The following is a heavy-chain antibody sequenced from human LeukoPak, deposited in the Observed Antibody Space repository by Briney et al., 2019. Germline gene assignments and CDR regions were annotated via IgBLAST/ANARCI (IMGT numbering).Heavy chain of an antibody. V-gene: IGHV4-59*01. D-gene: IGHD1-26*01. CDR1: GGSISSYY. CDR3: ARGPTEVVGAPAAEYFQH. J-gene: IGHJ1*01. CDR2: IYYSGST. Sequence: SETLSLTCTVSGGSISSYYWSSIRQPPGKGLEWIAYIYYSGSTNYNPSLKSRVTISVDTSKNQFSLKLSSVTAADTAVYYCARGPTEVVGAPAAEYFQHWGQGTLVTVSS.